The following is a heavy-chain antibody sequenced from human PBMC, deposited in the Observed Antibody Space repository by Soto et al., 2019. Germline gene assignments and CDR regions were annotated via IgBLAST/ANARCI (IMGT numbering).Heavy chain of an antibody. J-gene: IGHJ3*02. CDR3: ARALLPHDAFDI. V-gene: IGHV3-66*01. Sequence: GGSLRLSCAASGFTVSSNYMSWVRQAPGKGLEWLSVIYTDDSTYYADSVKGRFTISRDNSKNTLYLQMNSLRAEDTAVYYCARALLPHDAFDIWGQGTMVTVSS. CDR2: IYTDDST. CDR1: GFTVSSNY.